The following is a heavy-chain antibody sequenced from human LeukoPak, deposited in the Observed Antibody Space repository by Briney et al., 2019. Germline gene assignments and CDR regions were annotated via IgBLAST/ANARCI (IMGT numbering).Heavy chain of an antibody. CDR3: TREKNDFLTGNKYYYSYPDV. CDR1: GFTFSSYG. V-gene: IGHV3-30*02. D-gene: IGHD3-9*01. J-gene: IGHJ6*03. Sequence: GGSLRLSCAASGFTFSSYGMHWVRQAPGKGLEWVAFIRYDGSNKYYADSVKGRFSISRDNAKNSLLLQLNTLRAEDTAVYYCTREKNDFLTGNKYYYSYPDVWGRGTTVTVSS. CDR2: IRYDGSNK.